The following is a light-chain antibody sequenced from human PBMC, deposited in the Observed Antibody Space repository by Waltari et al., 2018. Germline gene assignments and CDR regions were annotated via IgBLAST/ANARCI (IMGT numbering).Light chain of an antibody. CDR2: DTS. CDR1: QSLTSY. CDR3: QQRST. V-gene: IGKV3-11*01. Sequence: EIVLPQSPATLSLSPGEGATLSCRASQSLTSYFACYQQNPGQAPRLLIYDTSTRATGIPARFSGSGSGTDFTLIISSLEPEDFGVYYCQQRSTFGQGTKLEIK. J-gene: IGKJ2*01.